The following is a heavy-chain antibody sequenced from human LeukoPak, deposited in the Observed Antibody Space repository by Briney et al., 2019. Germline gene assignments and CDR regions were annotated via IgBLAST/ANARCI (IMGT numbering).Heavy chain of an antibody. Sequence: SETLSLTCTVSGGSISTYYWNWIRQPPGKGLEWIGYIYHSGSTNYNPSLQSRVTISVDTSKNQFSLKLSSVTAADTAVYYCARGPHYGSYWGQGTLVTVSS. J-gene: IGHJ4*02. CDR3: ARGPHYGSY. V-gene: IGHV4-59*12. CDR2: IYHSGST. CDR1: GGSISTYY. D-gene: IGHD3-10*01.